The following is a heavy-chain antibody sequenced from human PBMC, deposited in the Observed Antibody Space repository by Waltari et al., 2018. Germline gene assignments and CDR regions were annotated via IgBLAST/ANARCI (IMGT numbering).Heavy chain of an antibody. CDR2: IDTGNGDK. D-gene: IGHD3-3*01. V-gene: IGHV1-3*04. Sequence: QVHLVQSGAEVKKPGASVKVSCKAFGYTFTSYPMHWVRQAPRQRPEWVAWIDTGNGDKKYEQRFKGRVTITSDTSASTAYMELSSLRSEDTAVYYCARDHTNYNFWSGQSITFGMDVWGQGTTVTVSS. CDR3: ARDHTNYNFWSGQSITFGMDV. J-gene: IGHJ6*02. CDR1: GYTFTSYP.